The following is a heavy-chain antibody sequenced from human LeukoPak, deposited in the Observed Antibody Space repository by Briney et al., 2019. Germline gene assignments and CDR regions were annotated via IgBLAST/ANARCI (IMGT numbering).Heavy chain of an antibody. V-gene: IGHV3-23*01. D-gene: IGHD6-19*01. CDR3: AKESGSGWSPLDY. J-gene: IGHJ4*02. CDR1: GFTFSSYA. CDR2: ISGSGGST. Sequence: GGSLRLSCAASGFTFSSYAMSWVRQAPGKGLEWVSAISGSGGSTYYADSVKGRFTISRDNSKNTLDLQMNSLRADDTAVYYCAKESGSGWSPLDYWGQGTLVTVSS.